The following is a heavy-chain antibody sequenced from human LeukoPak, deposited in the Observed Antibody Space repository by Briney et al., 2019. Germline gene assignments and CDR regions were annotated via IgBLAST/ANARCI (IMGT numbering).Heavy chain of an antibody. CDR1: GFTFSNYA. V-gene: IGHV3-74*01. D-gene: IGHD3-10*01. J-gene: IGHJ4*02. CDR2: INSEGTGT. Sequence: PGGSLRLSCAASGFTFSNYAMSWVRQAPGKGLVWVSRINSEGTGTSYADSVKGRFTISRDNSKNTLYLQMNSLRAEDTAVYYCARRAPVRESYWYYFDYWGQGTLVTVSS. CDR3: ARRAPVRESYWYYFDY.